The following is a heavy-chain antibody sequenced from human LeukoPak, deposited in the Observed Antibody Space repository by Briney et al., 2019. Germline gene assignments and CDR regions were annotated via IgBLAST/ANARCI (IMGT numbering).Heavy chain of an antibody. V-gene: IGHV5-51*01. J-gene: IGHJ4*02. CDR3: ARDFSYDSSGYYGRDY. CDR2: IYPGDSDT. D-gene: IGHD3-22*01. Sequence: GESLKISCKGSGYSFASYWIGWVRQMPGKGLEWMGIIYPGDSDTRYSPSFQGQVTISADKSISTAYLQWSSLKASDTAMYYCARDFSYDSSGYYGRDYWGQGTLVTVSS. CDR1: GYSFASYW.